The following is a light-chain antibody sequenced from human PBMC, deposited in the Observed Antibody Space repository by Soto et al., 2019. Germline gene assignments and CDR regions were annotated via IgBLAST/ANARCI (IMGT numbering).Light chain of an antibody. J-gene: IGKJ1*01. Sequence: DIQMTQSPSSLSASVGDRLTITCRASQSIGKFLNWYQQKPGTAPNLLISAASSLQSGVPSRFSGTVSGTEFTLTISSLQPEDFATYFCQQSYATPRTFGQGTKVEVK. CDR1: QSIGKF. V-gene: IGKV1-39*01. CDR3: QQSYATPRT. CDR2: AAS.